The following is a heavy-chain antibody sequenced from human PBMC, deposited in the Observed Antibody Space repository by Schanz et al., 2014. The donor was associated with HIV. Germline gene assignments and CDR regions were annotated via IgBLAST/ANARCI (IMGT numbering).Heavy chain of an antibody. CDR3: ARSSGWRVFDY. CDR2: MNPSTGNS. D-gene: IGHD6-19*01. V-gene: IGHV1-8*02. J-gene: IGHJ4*02. CDR1: GGTFNIYG. Sequence: QVQLVQSGAEVKKPGSSVKVSCKASGGTFNIYGISWVRQAPGQGLEWMGWMNPSTGNSGYAQMFQVRVTMTRDTSISTAYLEVDSLKSEDTAVYYCARSSGWRVFDYWGQGTLVTVSS.